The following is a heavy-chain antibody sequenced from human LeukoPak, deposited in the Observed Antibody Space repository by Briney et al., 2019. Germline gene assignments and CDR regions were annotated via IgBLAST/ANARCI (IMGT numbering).Heavy chain of an antibody. Sequence: GGSLRLSCAASGFTFSSYWMHWVRQAPGKGLVWVSRINSDGSSTYYADSVKGRFTISRDNSKNTLYLQMNSLRAEDTAVYYCAKSGYSYDAFDIWGQGTMVTVSS. CDR3: AKSGYSYDAFDI. CDR1: GFTFSSYW. D-gene: IGHD5-18*01. CDR2: INSDGSST. J-gene: IGHJ3*02. V-gene: IGHV3-74*01.